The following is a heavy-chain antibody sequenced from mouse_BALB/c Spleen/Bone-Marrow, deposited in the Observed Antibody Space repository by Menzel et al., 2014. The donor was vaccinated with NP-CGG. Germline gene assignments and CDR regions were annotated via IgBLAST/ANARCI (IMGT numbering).Heavy chain of an antibody. CDR2: INPSTGYT. CDR1: GYTFTSYW. V-gene: IGHV1-7*01. CDR3: ARDWYFDV. Sequence: QVHVKQSGAELAKPGASVKMSCKASGYTFTSYWMHWVKQRPGQGLEWIGYINPSTGYTEYNQKFKDKATLTADKSSSTAYMQLSSLISEDSAVYYCARDWYFDVWGEGTTVTVSS. J-gene: IGHJ1*01.